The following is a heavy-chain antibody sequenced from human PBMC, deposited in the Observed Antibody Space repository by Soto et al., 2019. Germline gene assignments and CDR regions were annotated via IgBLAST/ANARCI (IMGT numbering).Heavy chain of an antibody. J-gene: IGHJ4*02. V-gene: IGHV3-30*18. CDR1: GFTFSSYG. D-gene: IGHD4-4*01. CDR3: AKDQGYSNYHYFDY. Sequence: GGSLRLSCAASGFTFSSYGMHWVRQAPGKGLEWVAVISYDGSNKYYADSVKGRFTISRDNSKNTLYLQMNSLRAEDTAVYYCAKDQGYSNYHYFDYWGQGTLVTVSS. CDR2: ISYDGSNK.